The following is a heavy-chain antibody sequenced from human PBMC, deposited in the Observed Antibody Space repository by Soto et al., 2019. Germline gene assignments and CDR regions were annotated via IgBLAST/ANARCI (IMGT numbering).Heavy chain of an antibody. V-gene: IGHV3-30*18. Sequence: WGSLRLSCAASGFTFSSYGMHWFRQAPGKGLEWVAVISYDGSNKYYADSVKGRFTISRDNSKNTMYLQMNSLRAEDTAVYYCAKDWEQWLVRDYLGMDVWVQGTTGTESS. D-gene: IGHD6-19*01. CDR3: AKDWEQWLVRDYLGMDV. CDR2: ISYDGSNK. CDR1: GFTFSSYG. J-gene: IGHJ6*02.